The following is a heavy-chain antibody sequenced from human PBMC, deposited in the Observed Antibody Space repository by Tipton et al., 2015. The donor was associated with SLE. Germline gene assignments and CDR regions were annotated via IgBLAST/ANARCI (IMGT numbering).Heavy chain of an antibody. CDR2: IYHSGST. Sequence: TLSLTCAVSGDSISNHNWWSWVRQPPGKGLEWIGEIYHSGSTNYNPSLKSRVTISVDKSKNQFSLKLSSVTAADTAVYYCAREPIKVLRDYMDVWGKGTTVTVSS. D-gene: IGHD2/OR15-2a*01. CDR3: AREPIKVLRDYMDV. CDR1: GDSISNHNW. J-gene: IGHJ6*03. V-gene: IGHV4-4*02.